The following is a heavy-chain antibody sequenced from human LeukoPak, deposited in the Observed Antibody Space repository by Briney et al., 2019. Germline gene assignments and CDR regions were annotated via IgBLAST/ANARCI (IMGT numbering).Heavy chain of an antibody. CDR1: GASVRSNSYY. D-gene: IGHD5-12*01. V-gene: IGHV4-39*01. CDR3: VRAVNTKGGF. J-gene: IGHJ4*02. Sequence: SETLSLTCAVSGASVRSNSYYWAWIRQPPGKGLEWIGSIYNNGDTYYSPSLKSRVTTSVDTSMNHLSLQLRSVTAGDTAVYYCVRAVNTKGGFWGQGTLVTVSS. CDR2: IYNNGDT.